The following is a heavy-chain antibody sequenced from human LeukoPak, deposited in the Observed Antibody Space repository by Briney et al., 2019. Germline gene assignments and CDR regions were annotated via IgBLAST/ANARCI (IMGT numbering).Heavy chain of an antibody. J-gene: IGHJ5*02. D-gene: IGHD2-2*01. V-gene: IGHV3-23*01. CDR2: ISCSGGST. CDR3: AQDALPAAMKSWFDP. Sequence: GGSLRLSCAASGFTFSSYAMSCVREAPGKGLEWVSAISCSGGSTYYADSVTGRFTISRDNSKNTLYMQMNSLRAEDTAVYYCAQDALPAAMKSWFDPWGQGTLVTVSS. CDR1: GFTFSSYA.